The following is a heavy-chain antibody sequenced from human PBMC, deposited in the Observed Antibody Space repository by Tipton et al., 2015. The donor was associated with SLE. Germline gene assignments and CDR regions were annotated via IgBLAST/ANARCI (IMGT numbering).Heavy chain of an antibody. CDR1: GGSFSGYY. D-gene: IGHD4-17*01. Sequence: TLSLTCAVSGGSFSGYYWSWIRQPPGKGLEWIGYIYYSGSTNYNPSLKSRVTISVDTSKNQFSLKLSSVTAADTAVYYCARLFSPTPYGDYVYFDYWGQGTLVTVSS. CDR3: ARLFSPTPYGDYVYFDY. CDR2: IYYSGST. V-gene: IGHV4-59*08. J-gene: IGHJ4*02.